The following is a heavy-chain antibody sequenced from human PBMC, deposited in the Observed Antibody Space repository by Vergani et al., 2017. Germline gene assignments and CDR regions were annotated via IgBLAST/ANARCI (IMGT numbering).Heavy chain of an antibody. CDR2: IFHSGTT. D-gene: IGHD3-22*01. CDR1: GGSVTSTSYH. CDR3: ARRPVYDRSGLSRGDFDI. Sequence: QVQLQESAPGLVKPSETLSLTCDVSGGSVTSTSYHWAWIRQPPGKGLEWIASIFHSGTTHYNPSLKSRVIISVDSSKNTYFLRLNSVTAADTAVYYCARRPVYDRSGLSRGDFDIWGQGTVVTVSS. V-gene: IGHV4-61*01. J-gene: IGHJ4*02.